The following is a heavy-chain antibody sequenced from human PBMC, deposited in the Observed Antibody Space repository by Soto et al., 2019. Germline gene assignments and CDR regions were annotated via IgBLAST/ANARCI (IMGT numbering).Heavy chain of an antibody. V-gene: IGHV5-51*01. J-gene: IGHJ3*02. CDR3: ARGSRGGYQLALDI. Sequence: GESLKISCKSSGYSFTSYWIGWVRQMPGKGLEWMGLIYPGDSDTRYSPSSQGQVTMSVDKSINTAHLQWSSLKASDTAIYYCARGSRGGYQLALDIWGKGKMFT. CDR2: IYPGDSDT. CDR1: GYSFTSYW. D-gene: IGHD2-2*01.